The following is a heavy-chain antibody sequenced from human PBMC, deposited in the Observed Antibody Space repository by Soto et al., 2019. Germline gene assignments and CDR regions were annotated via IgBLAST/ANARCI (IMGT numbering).Heavy chain of an antibody. D-gene: IGHD5-12*01. Sequence: PSETLFLSCAVSGGSFSGYYWRWVRQPQGKGLEWIGEINHSGSTNYNPSLKSRVTISVDTSKNQFSLKPSSVTAADTAVYYCARAGDSGYELQLDYWGQGNLVTVS. J-gene: IGHJ4*02. V-gene: IGHV4-34*01. CDR3: ARAGDSGYELQLDY. CDR2: INHSGST. CDR1: GGSFSGYY.